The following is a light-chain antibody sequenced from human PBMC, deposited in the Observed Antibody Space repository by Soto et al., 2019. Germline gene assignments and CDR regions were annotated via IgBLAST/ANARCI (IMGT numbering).Light chain of an antibody. Sequence: SALTQPASVSGSPGQSITISCTGTSSDVGGYNYVSWYQQHPDKVPRLMIYEVNNRPSGVSNRFSGSKSGNTASLTISGLQAEDEGDYYCTSYTSNTFVVFGGGTKVTVL. V-gene: IGLV2-14*01. CDR1: SSDVGGYNY. J-gene: IGLJ2*01. CDR2: EVN. CDR3: TSYTSNTFVV.